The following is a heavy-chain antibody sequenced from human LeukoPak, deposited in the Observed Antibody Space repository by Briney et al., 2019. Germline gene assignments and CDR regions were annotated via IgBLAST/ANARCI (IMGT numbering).Heavy chain of an antibody. D-gene: IGHD5-24*01. J-gene: IGHJ4*02. CDR3: ARLRRDGHNCDY. CDR2: IYYSGST. V-gene: IGHV4-39*01. CDR1: GGSISSSSYY. Sequence: PSETLSLTCTVSGGSISSSSYYWGWIRQPPGKGLEWIGSIYYSGSTYYNPSLKSRVTISVDTSKNQFSLKLSSVTAADTAVYYCARLRRDGHNCDYWGQGTLVTVSS.